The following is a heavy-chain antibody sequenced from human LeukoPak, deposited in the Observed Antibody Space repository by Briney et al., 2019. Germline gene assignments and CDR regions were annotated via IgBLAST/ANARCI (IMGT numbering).Heavy chain of an antibody. V-gene: IGHV3-23*01. CDR1: GFTLGRYV. CDR3: AKLPPRAVLVSDY. J-gene: IGHJ4*02. Sequence: PGGSLRLSYAASGFTLGRYVMSRVRQAPGKGLEWVSSISAGGHNTYYADSVKGRFTISRDISKNTLYLQMDSLRAEDTAVYYCAKLPPRAVLVSDYWGQGTLVTVSS. D-gene: IGHD2-8*02. CDR2: ISAGGHNT.